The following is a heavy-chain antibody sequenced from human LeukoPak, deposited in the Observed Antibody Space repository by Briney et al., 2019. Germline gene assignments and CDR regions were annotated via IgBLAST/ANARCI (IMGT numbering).Heavy chain of an antibody. J-gene: IGHJ4*02. Sequence: PGGSLRLSCVASRFMFSSYAMSWVRQAPGKGLEWVSGLSGSGGNTYYADSVKGRFTISRDNSKNTLYLQMNSLRAEDTAVYYCAKRGSRILSSGYYFNYWGQGTLVTVSS. V-gene: IGHV3-23*01. D-gene: IGHD3-22*01. CDR2: LSGSGGNT. CDR1: RFMFSSYA. CDR3: AKRGSRILSSGYYFNY.